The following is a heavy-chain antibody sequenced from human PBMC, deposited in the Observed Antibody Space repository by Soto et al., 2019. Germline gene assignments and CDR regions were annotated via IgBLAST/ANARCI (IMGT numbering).Heavy chain of an antibody. Sequence: GGSLRLSCAASGFTFTNFAMAWVRQAPGRGLEWVSAISGSAGSTYYADSVKGRFTISRDTSKSTLYLQMNSLRAEDTAVYYCAKYQVVVPAAGSYFDYWGQGTLVTVSS. J-gene: IGHJ4*02. V-gene: IGHV3-23*01. CDR3: AKYQVVVPAAGSYFDY. D-gene: IGHD2-2*01. CDR2: ISGSAGST. CDR1: GFTFTNFA.